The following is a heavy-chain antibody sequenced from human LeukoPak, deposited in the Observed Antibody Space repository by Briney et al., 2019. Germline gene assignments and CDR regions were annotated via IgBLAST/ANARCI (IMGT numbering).Heavy chain of an antibody. J-gene: IGHJ3*02. CDR2: ISYDGSKK. CDR1: GFTFSSYA. V-gene: IGHV3-30-3*01. Sequence: PGGSLRLSCAASGFTFSSYAVHWVRQAPGKGLDWVALISYDGSKKSYADSVKGRFTISRDNSKNTLYLEMNSLRAEDTALCYCARDRNRSGPPTDTFDIWGQGTMVTVSS. D-gene: IGHD2/OR15-2a*01. CDR3: ARDRNRSGPPTDTFDI.